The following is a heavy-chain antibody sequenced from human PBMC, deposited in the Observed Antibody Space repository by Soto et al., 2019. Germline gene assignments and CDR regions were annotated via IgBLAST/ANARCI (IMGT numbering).Heavy chain of an antibody. CDR3: VRPLVPTTSDLVDP. Sequence: EVQLLESGGALVQPGGSLRLSCAASGFTFNIYGMNWVRQAPGKGLEWISAISGSGRNTFYADSVKGRFTISRDNSKNTLSLQMNSLRAVDTAVYYCVRPLVPTTSDLVDPWGQGTLVTVSS. CDR1: GFTFNIYG. D-gene: IGHD5-12*01. V-gene: IGHV3-23*01. J-gene: IGHJ5*02. CDR2: ISGSGRNT.